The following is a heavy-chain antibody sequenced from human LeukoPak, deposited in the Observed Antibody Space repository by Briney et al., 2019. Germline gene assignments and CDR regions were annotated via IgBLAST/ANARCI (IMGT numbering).Heavy chain of an antibody. Sequence: GGSLRLSCAASAFTFNTYRMHWVRQVPGRGLEWVSRINGDESSTNYADSVKGRFTISRDNAKDTLYLHMNGLTAEDTAVYYCARGAKWAYYFDYWGQGTLVTVSS. D-gene: IGHD1-26*01. CDR2: INGDESST. V-gene: IGHV3-74*01. CDR3: ARGAKWAYYFDY. CDR1: AFTFNTYR. J-gene: IGHJ4*02.